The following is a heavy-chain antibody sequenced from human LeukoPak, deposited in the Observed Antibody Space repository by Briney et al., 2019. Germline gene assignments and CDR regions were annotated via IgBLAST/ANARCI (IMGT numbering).Heavy chain of an antibody. CDR1: GFTFSSYG. V-gene: IGHV3-33*06. Sequence: PGGSLRLSCAASGFTFSSYGMHWVRQAPGKGLEWVAVIWYDGSNKYYADYVKGRFTISRDNSKNTLYLQMNSLRAEDTAVYYCAKDSRLYGGYDFDYWGQGTLVTVSS. CDR2: IWYDGSNK. J-gene: IGHJ4*02. CDR3: AKDSRLYGGYDFDY. D-gene: IGHD5-12*01.